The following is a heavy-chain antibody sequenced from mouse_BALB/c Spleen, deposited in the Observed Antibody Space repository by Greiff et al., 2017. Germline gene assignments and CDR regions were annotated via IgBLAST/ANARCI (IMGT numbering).Heavy chain of an antibody. Sequence: EVQLVESGGGLVQPGGSLKLSCAASGFTFSSYTMSWVRQTPEQRLEWVAYISNGGGSTYYPDTVKGRFTISRDNAKTTLYLQMSSLKSEDTAMYYCARQGSTMIPWFAYWGQGTLVTVSA. V-gene: IGHV5-12-2*01. J-gene: IGHJ3*01. D-gene: IGHD2-4*01. CDR2: ISNGGGST. CDR1: GFTFSSYT. CDR3: ARQGSTMIPWFAY.